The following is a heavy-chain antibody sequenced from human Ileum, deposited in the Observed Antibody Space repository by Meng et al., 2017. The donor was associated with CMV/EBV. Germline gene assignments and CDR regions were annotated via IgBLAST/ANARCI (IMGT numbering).Heavy chain of an antibody. Sequence: TASGYTFTCYAINWMRQAPGQGTGWMGWINTNTGNPTYARRFTGRFVFSLDSSVSTAYVEISGLKAEDTAVYYCARYGLVLGKFDYWGQGTLVTVSS. V-gene: IGHV7-4-1*02. CDR3: ARYGLVLGKFDY. CDR2: INTNTGNP. J-gene: IGHJ4*02. D-gene: IGHD2-8*01. CDR1: GYTFTCYA.